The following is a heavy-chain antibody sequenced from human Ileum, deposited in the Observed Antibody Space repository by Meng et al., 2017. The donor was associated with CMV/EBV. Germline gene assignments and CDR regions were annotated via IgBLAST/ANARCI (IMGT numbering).Heavy chain of an antibody. V-gene: IGHV4-39*07. Sequence: QLQLQESGPGLVKPSETLSLTCTVSGASISRSTYYWGWIRQPPGKGLEWIGSIYYSGGTYYNPSLKSRVTISVDTSKNQFSLKVYSVTAADTAIYYCARSRREDWFDPWGQGTLVTVSS. CDR1: GASISRSTYY. CDR3: ARSRREDWFDP. J-gene: IGHJ5*02. D-gene: IGHD1-26*01. CDR2: IYYSGGT.